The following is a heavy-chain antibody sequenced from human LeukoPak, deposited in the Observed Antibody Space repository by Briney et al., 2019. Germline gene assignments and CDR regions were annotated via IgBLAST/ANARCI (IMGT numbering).Heavy chain of an antibody. D-gene: IGHD5-12*01. Sequence: SETLSLTCTVSGSSISSHYWSWNRQPPGKGLESKGYSYYSGSTTYNPSLKSRVTISVDPSKNQSSLKLSSVTAADTAVYYCARALRGYSGYDYFVSRSYYYYMDVWGKGTTVTVSS. J-gene: IGHJ6*03. CDR2: SYYSGST. CDR1: GSSISSHY. CDR3: ARALRGYSGYDYFVSRSYYYYMDV. V-gene: IGHV4-59*11.